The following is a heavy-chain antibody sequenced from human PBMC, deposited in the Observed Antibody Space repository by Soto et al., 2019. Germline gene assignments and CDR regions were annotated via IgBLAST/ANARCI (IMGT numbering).Heavy chain of an antibody. CDR2: ISGSGGST. CDR3: AKDWGSVLDAFDI. J-gene: IGHJ3*02. Sequence: GGSLRLSCAASGFTFSSYAMSWVRQAPGKGLEWVSAISGSGGSTYYADSVKGRFTISRDNSKNTLYLQMNSMRAEDKAVYYCAKDWGSVLDAFDIWDQGTMVTVSS. V-gene: IGHV3-23*01. D-gene: IGHD7-27*01. CDR1: GFTFSSYA.